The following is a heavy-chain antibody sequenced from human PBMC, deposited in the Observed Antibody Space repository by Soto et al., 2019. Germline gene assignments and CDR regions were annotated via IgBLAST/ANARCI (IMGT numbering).Heavy chain of an antibody. CDR2: IYSGGST. V-gene: IGHV3-53*01. CDR1: GLTVSSNY. J-gene: IGHJ6*02. D-gene: IGHD1-26*01. CDR3: ARDTGDQNLYYYGMDV. Sequence: GGSLRLSCAASGLTVSSNYMSWVRQAPGKGLEWVSVIYSGGSTYYADSVKGRFTISRDNSKNTLYLQMNSLRAEDTAVYYCARDTGDQNLYYYGMDVWGQGTTVTVSS.